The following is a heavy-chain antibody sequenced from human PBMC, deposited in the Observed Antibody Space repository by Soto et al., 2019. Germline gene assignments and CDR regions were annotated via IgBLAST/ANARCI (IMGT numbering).Heavy chain of an antibody. V-gene: IGHV3-48*03. J-gene: IGHJ3*02. CDR1: GFTFSGYE. CDR2: MSSSGSSI. D-gene: IGHD1-26*01. Sequence: GGSLRLSCAASGFTFSGYEMNWVRQAPGKGLECVSYMSSSGSSIYYADSVKGRFTISRDNAKNSLYLQMNSLRAEDTAVYYCARYRWELPSADAFDIRGQGTTVPVSS. CDR3: ARYRWELPSADAFDI.